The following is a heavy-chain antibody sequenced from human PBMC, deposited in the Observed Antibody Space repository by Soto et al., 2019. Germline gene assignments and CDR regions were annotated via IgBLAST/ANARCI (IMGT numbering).Heavy chain of an antibody. CDR2: IYYSGST. Sequence: QVQLQESGPGLVKPSETLSLTCTVSGGSISSYYWSWIRQPPGKGLEWIGYIYYSGSTNYNPSLKSRVTISVDTSKNQFSLKLSSVTAADTAVYYCAREVSLGRLPYAHNYYYYYMDVWGKGTTVTVSS. V-gene: IGHV4-59*01. D-gene: IGHD3-16*01. CDR3: AREVSLGRLPYAHNYYYYYMDV. J-gene: IGHJ6*03. CDR1: GGSISSYY.